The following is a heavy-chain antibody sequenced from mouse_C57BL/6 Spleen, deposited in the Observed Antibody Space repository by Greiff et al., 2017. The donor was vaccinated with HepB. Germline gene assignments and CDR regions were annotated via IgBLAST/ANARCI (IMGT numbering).Heavy chain of an antibody. V-gene: IGHV1-39*01. Sequence: EVHLVESGPELVKPGASVKISCKASGYSFTDYNMNWVKQSNGKSLEWIGVINPNYGTTSYNQKFKGKATLTVDQSSSTAYMQLNSLTSEDSAVYYCAREGHYYGSSSWYFDVWGTGTTVTVSS. CDR3: AREGHYYGSSSWYFDV. CDR2: INPNYGTT. D-gene: IGHD1-1*01. J-gene: IGHJ1*03. CDR1: GYSFTDYN.